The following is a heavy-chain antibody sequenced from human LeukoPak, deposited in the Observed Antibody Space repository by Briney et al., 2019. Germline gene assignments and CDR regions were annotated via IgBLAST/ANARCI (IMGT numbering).Heavy chain of an antibody. CDR1: GFTFSSYA. D-gene: IGHD3-3*01. J-gene: IGHJ4*02. CDR2: ISYDGSNK. CDR3: ARDRAITIFGVVIIPPYYFDY. Sequence: GGSLRLSCAASGFTFSSYAMHWVRQAPGKGLEWVAVISYDGSNKYYADSVKGRFTISRDNSKNTLYLQMNSLRAEDTAVYYCARDRAITIFGVVIIPPYYFDYWGQGTLVTVSS. V-gene: IGHV3-30-3*01.